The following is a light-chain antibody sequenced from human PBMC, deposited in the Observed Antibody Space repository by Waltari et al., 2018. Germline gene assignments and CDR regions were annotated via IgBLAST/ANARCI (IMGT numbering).Light chain of an antibody. V-gene: IGLV2-14*03. CDR3: SSYTSSNTLG. CDR2: DVS. Sequence: QSALTQPASVSGSPGQSITISCTGTSSDVGGYNYVSWYQQHPGKAPKLMIYDVSNRPSGVSNRFYGSKSGNTASLTISGLQAEDEADYYCSSYTSSNTLGFGTGTKVTVL. CDR1: SSDVGGYNY. J-gene: IGLJ1*01.